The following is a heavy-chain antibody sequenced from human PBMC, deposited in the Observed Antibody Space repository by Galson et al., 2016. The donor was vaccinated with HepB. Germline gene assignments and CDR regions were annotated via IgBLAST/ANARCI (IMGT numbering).Heavy chain of an antibody. D-gene: IGHD3-10*01. Sequence: SLRLSCAASGFSFSPFYMSWIRQAPGKGLEWVSSISSVSTYKHYADSVKGRFTISRDDARNTLYLQLNGLRGEDTAIYYCARENYGTFDYWGHGALVTVSS. CDR1: GFSFSPFY. J-gene: IGHJ4*01. CDR3: ARENYGTFDY. CDR2: ISSVSTYK. V-gene: IGHV3-11*06.